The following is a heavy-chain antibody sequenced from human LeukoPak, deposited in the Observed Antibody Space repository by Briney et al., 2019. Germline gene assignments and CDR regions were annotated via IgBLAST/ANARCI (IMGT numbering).Heavy chain of an antibody. V-gene: IGHV3-23*01. CDR3: AKSHMVPDPEYFQH. Sequence: GGSLRLSCAASGFTFNSYGMNWVRQAPGKGLQWVSGISGSGVRTYYADSVRGRFTISRDNSKNTVYLQMNSLRADDTAVYYCAKSHMVPDPEYFQHWGQGTLVTVSS. CDR2: ISGSGVRT. J-gene: IGHJ1*01. CDR1: GFTFNSYG. D-gene: IGHD3-10*01.